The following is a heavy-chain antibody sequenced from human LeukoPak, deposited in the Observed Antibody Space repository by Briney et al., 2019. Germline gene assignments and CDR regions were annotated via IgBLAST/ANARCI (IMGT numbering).Heavy chain of an antibody. CDR2: IYYSGST. Sequence: PSETLSLTCTVSGGSISSYYWSWIRQPPGKGLEWIGYIYYSGSTNYNPSLKSRVTISVDTSKNQFSLKLSSVTAADTAVYYCARRTTYSNSCFDYWGQGTLVTVSS. D-gene: IGHD6-13*01. CDR1: GGSISSYY. J-gene: IGHJ4*02. CDR3: ARRTTYSNSCFDY. V-gene: IGHV4-59*08.